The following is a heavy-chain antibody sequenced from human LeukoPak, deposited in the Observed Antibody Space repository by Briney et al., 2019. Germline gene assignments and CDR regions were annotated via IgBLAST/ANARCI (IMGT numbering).Heavy chain of an antibody. D-gene: IGHD1-26*01. CDR1: GYTFTGND. CDR3: ARGEWELNAFDI. Sequence: ASVKVSCKASGYTFTGNDINWVRQATGQGLEWMGWMNPNSGNTGYAQKFQGRVTITRNTSISTAYMELSSLRSEDTAVYYCARGEWELNAFDIWGQGTMVTVSS. V-gene: IGHV1-8*03. J-gene: IGHJ3*02. CDR2: MNPNSGNT.